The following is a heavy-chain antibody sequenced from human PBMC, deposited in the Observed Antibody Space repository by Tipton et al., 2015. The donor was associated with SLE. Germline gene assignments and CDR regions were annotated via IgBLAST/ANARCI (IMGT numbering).Heavy chain of an antibody. CDR2: IYTSGST. CDR3: ARHYDYYYYGMDV. J-gene: IGHJ6*02. D-gene: IGHD4-17*01. V-gene: IGHV4-4*07. Sequence: TLSLTCTVSGGSISSYYWSWIRLPAGKGLEWIGRIYTSGSTNYNPSLKSRVIMSVDPSKNQFSLKLSSVTAADTAVYYCARHYDYYYYGMDVWGQGTTVTVSS. CDR1: GGSISSYY.